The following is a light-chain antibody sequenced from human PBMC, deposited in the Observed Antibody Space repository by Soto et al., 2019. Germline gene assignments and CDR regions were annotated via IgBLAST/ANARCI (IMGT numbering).Light chain of an antibody. Sequence: ALTQPASVSGSPGQSITISCTGTSSDVGGYNYVSWYQQHPGKAPKLMIYDVSNRPSGVSNRFSGSKSGNTASLTISGLQAEDEADYYCSSYTSSSTLFGGGTKLTVL. J-gene: IGLJ2*01. V-gene: IGLV2-14*01. CDR2: DVS. CDR3: SSYTSSSTL. CDR1: SSDVGGYNY.